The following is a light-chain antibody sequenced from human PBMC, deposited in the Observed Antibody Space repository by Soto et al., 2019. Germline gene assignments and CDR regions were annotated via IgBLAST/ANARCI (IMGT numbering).Light chain of an antibody. Sequence: DIQMTQSPSSLSASVGDRVTITCRASQSISSYLNWYQQKPGKAPKVLIYAAFSLQSGVPSRFSGSGSGTDFTLTISSLHPDDFATYYCQQSYSIPWTFGQGTKVEIK. J-gene: IGKJ1*01. CDR2: AAF. CDR3: QQSYSIPWT. V-gene: IGKV1-39*01. CDR1: QSISSY.